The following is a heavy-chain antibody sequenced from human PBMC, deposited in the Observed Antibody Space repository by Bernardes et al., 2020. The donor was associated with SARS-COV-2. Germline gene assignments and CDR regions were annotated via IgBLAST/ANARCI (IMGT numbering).Heavy chain of an antibody. Sequence: SETLSLTCTVSGASISVYYWSWSRQPPGRGLEWIGYIYYSGTTNYNRSLKSRVTISVDTSKNQFSLKLTSVTAADTAVYYCARTHYYEYYFDYWGQGTPVTVSS. CDR1: GASISVYY. CDR2: IYYSGTT. CDR3: ARTHYYEYYFDY. D-gene: IGHD1-26*01. J-gene: IGHJ4*02. V-gene: IGHV4-59*01.